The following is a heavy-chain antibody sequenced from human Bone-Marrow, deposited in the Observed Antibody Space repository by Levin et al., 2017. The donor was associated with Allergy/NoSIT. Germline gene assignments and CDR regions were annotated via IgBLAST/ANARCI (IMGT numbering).Heavy chain of an antibody. CDR2: MNPNSGNT. V-gene: IGHV1-8*01. Sequence: GASVKVSCKASGYTFTSYDINWVRQATGQGLEWMGWMNPNSGNTGYAQKFQGRVTMTSNTSISTAYMELSSLRSEDTAVYYCASEVRSNRAVVYMDVWGKGTTVTVSS. D-gene: IGHD1-14*01. J-gene: IGHJ6*03. CDR3: ASEVRSNRAVVYMDV. CDR1: GYTFTSYD.